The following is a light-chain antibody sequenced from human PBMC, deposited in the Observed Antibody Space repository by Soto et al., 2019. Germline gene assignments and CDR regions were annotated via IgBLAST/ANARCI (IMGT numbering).Light chain of an antibody. CDR1: QSVSGN. V-gene: IGKV3-15*01. Sequence: EIVMTQSPATLYVSPGERATLSCRASQSVSGNLAWSQQKPCQAPRLLIYGASTRATGIPARFSGSGSWTEFTRTISSLQSEDFAVYYRQQDNNWPPMTFGPGTKVDIK. CDR3: QQDNNWPPMT. CDR2: GAS. J-gene: IGKJ3*01.